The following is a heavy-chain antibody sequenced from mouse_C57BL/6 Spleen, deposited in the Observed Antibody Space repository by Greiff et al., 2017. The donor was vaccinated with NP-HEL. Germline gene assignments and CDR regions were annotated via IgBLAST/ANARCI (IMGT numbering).Heavy chain of an antibody. Sequence: VQLKESGPGMVKPSQSLSLTCTVTGYSITSGYDWHWIRHFPGNKLEWMGYISYSGSTNYNPSLKSRISITHDKSKNHFFLKLNSVTTEDTATYYWARVSYGNIYAMDYWGQGTSVTVSS. D-gene: IGHD2-1*01. CDR1: GYSITSGYD. CDR3: ARVSYGNIYAMDY. J-gene: IGHJ4*01. V-gene: IGHV3-1*01. CDR2: ISYSGST.